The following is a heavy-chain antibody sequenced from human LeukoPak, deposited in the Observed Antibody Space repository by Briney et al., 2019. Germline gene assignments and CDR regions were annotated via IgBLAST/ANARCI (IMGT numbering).Heavy chain of an antibody. CDR3: ARSYRPKLYFDY. Sequence: PGGSLRLSCAASGFTFSSYAMHWVRQAPGKGLEWVAVISYDGSNKYYADSVKGRFTISRDNSKNTLYLQMNSLRAEDTAVYYCARSYRPKLYFDYWGQGTLVTVSS. D-gene: IGHD5-18*01. CDR1: GFTFSSYA. CDR2: ISYDGSNK. V-gene: IGHV3-30-3*01. J-gene: IGHJ4*02.